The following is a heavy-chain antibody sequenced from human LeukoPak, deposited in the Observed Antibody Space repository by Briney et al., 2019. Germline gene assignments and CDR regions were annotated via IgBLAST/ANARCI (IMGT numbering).Heavy chain of an antibody. V-gene: IGHV3-23*01. CDR2: ISGSGDNT. D-gene: IGHD6-6*01. CDR1: GFTFSSYA. J-gene: IGHJ4*02. CDR3: AKWKYSNSGIDDY. Sequence: GGSLRISCAASGFTFSSYAMSWVRQVPGKGLEWVSVISGSGDNTYYADSVKGRFTISRDNSKNMLYLQMNSLRAEDTAVYYCAKWKYSNSGIDDYWGQGTLVTVSS.